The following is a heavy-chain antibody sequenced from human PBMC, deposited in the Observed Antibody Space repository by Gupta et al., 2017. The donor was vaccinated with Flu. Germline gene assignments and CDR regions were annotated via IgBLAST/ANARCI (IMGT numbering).Heavy chain of an antibody. CDR3: TREDAVGAPGVMGAGLSGWVDP. Sequence: APGKGLGWVGFIRGKNYGATTEYAASVKGRFTISRDDSKSVVYLQVNSLRTEDTAVYYCTREDAVGAPGVMGAGLSGWVDPWGQGTLVTVSS. CDR2: IRGKNYGATT. D-gene: IGHD1-26*01. J-gene: IGHJ5*02. V-gene: IGHV3-49*02.